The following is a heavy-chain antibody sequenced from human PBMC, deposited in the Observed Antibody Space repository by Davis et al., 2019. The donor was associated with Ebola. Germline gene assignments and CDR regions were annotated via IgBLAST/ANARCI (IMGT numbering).Heavy chain of an antibody. CDR1: GGSISSGGYY. CDR2: IYYSGST. J-gene: IGHJ6*02. D-gene: IGHD3-10*01. CDR3: ARDSHFGRYYYYYYGMDV. Sequence: SETLSLTCTVSGGSISSGGYYWSWIRQHPGKGLEWIGYIYYSGSTYYNPSLKSRVTISVDTSKNQFSLKLSSVTAADTAVYYCARDSHFGRYYYYYYGMDVWGQGTTVTVSS. V-gene: IGHV4-31*03.